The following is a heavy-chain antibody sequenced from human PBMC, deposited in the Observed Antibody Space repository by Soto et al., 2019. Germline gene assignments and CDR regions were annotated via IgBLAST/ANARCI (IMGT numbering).Heavy chain of an antibody. CDR1: GFVFRSYE. V-gene: IGHV3-48*03. J-gene: IGHJ4*02. CDR3: ARVRHDSSGPFDY. CDR2: INSRGTTI. D-gene: IGHD3-22*01. Sequence: GGSLRLSCAASGFVFRSYEINWVRQASGKGLEWVSYINSRGTTISYADSVKGRFTVSRDNANNSVSLQMNNLRADDTAVYYCARVRHDSSGPFDYWGQGTLVTVSS.